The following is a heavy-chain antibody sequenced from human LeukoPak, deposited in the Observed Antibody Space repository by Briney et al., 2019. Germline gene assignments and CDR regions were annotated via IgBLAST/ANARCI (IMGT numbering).Heavy chain of an antibody. CDR2: IYYSGST. CDR3: ARAPAEGYYDFWSGYYYYYYMDV. Sequence: PSETLSLTCTVSGGSISSYYWSWIRQPPGKGLEWIGYIYYSGSTNYNPSLKSRVTISVDTSKNQFSLKLSSVTAADTAVYYCARAPAEGYYDFWSGYYYYYYMDVWGKGTTVTVSS. V-gene: IGHV4-59*01. D-gene: IGHD3-3*01. J-gene: IGHJ6*03. CDR1: GGSISSYY.